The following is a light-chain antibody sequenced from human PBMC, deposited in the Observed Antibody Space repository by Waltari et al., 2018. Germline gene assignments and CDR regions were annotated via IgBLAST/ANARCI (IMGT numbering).Light chain of an antibody. CDR2: PAS. CDR3: QQNYRTPT. CDR1: QDIDRY. Sequence: DVQVTQSPSSLSASVGDRVTITCRTSQDIDRYLIWYQQKPGNAPKRLIYPASYLQSGVPSRFSGSGSGTDFSLTISSLQPEDCAVYYCQQNYRTPTFGGGTKVEVK. V-gene: IGKV1-39*01. J-gene: IGKJ4*01.